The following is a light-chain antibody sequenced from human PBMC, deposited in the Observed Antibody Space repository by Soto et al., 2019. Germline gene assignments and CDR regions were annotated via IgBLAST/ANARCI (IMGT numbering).Light chain of an antibody. CDR3: HQYDNTPQT. CDR1: QRMKRRY. Sequence: EIVLMQSPGTLSLSPGERATLFCRASQRMKRRYLAWYQQKPGQAPRVLIYAASNRATGIPDRFSGSGSGADFSLTISRLEPEDFAVYYCHQYDNTPQTFGQGTKVEIK. V-gene: IGKV3-20*01. CDR2: AAS. J-gene: IGKJ2*01.